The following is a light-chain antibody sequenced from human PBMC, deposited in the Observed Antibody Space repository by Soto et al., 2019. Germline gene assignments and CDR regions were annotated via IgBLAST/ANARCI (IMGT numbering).Light chain of an antibody. J-gene: IGKJ1*01. CDR3: QHYNTHSRA. Sequence: DIQMTQSPSTLSASVGDRITITCRTSESSSTSLAWYQQKPGKAPKLLIYKASSLQSGVPSRFSGSGSGTEFTLTISSLQPDDFATYYCQHYNTHSRAFGQGTKVEIK. CDR1: ESSSTS. CDR2: KAS. V-gene: IGKV1-5*03.